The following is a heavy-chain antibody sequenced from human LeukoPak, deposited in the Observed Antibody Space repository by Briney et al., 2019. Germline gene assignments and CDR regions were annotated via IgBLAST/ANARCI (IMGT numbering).Heavy chain of an antibody. J-gene: IGHJ4*02. D-gene: IGHD6-19*01. CDR3: AKDRGAVAGLFDY. CDR1: GFTVSSNY. Sequence: GSLRLSCAASGFTVSSNYMSWVRQAPGKGLEWVSVIYSGGSTYYADSVKGRFTISRDISKNTLYLQMNSLRVEDTAVYYCAKDRGAVAGLFDYWGQGTLVTVSS. CDR2: IYSGGST. V-gene: IGHV3-53*01.